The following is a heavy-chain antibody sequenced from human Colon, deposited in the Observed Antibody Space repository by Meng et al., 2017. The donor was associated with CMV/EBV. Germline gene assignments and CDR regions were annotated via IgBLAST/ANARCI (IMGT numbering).Heavy chain of an antibody. CDR1: FSAHW. D-gene: IGHD6-19*01. CDR3: ARGWDSSGSEGRQDLAFDH. V-gene: IGHV3-74*01. Sequence: FSAHWLPWVRQAPGKGLVCVSRIKSDGTNTHYADSVKGRFTISRDNSQTTLYLQMNSLGAEDTAVYFCARGWDSSGSEGRQDLAFDHWGQGTLVTVSS. CDR2: IKSDGTNT. J-gene: IGHJ4*02.